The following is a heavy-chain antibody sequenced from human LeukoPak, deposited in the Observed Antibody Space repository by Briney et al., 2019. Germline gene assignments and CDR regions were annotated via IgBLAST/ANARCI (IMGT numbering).Heavy chain of an antibody. CDR2: IIPILGIA. CDR1: GGAFSSYT. J-gene: IGHJ5*02. Sequence: ASVKVSCKASGGAFSSYTISWVRQPAGQGLEWMGRIIPILGIANYAQKFQGRVTITADKSTSTAYMELSSLRSEDTAVYYCARDHGYCSSTSCYPNWFDPWGQGTLVTVSS. D-gene: IGHD2-2*03. V-gene: IGHV1-69*04. CDR3: ARDHGYCSSTSCYPNWFDP.